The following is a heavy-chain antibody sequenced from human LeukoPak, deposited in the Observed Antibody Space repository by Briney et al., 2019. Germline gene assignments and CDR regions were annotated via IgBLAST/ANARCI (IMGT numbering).Heavy chain of an antibody. CDR2: IFYSGST. CDR3: ARGQAVTYYDFWSGFSGKRDAFDI. CDR1: SGSISTSNYY. J-gene: IGHJ3*02. Sequence: SETLSLTCTVSSGSISTSNYYWGWVRQPPGKALEWIGNIFYSGSTYYSPSLKSRVTISLDTSKNQFSLKLSSVTAADTAVYYCARGQAVTYYDFWSGFSGKRDAFDIWGQGTMVTVSS. V-gene: IGHV4-39*07. D-gene: IGHD3-3*01.